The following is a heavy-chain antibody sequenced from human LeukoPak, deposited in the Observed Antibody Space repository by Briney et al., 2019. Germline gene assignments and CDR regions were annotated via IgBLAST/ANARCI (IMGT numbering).Heavy chain of an antibody. CDR2: ISSGGSTI. V-gene: IGHV3-11*01. CDR3: ARDRTYYDSSGYYPHYFDY. J-gene: IGHJ4*02. Sequence: GGSLRLSCAASGFTFSDYYMSWIRQAPGKGLEWVSYISSGGSTIYYAESVKGRFTISRDNAKKSLYLQMNSLRAEDTAVYYCARDRTYYDSSGYYPHYFDYWYQGTLVTVSS. D-gene: IGHD3-22*01. CDR1: GFTFSDYY.